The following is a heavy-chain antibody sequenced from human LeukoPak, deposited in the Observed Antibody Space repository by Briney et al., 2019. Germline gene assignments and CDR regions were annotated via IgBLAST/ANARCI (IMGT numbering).Heavy chain of an antibody. CDR2: MNPNSGNT. V-gene: IGHV1-8*01. Sequence: ASVKVSCKASGYTFTNYDINWVRQATGQGLEWMGWMNPNSGNTGYAQKFQGRVTMTRNTSISTAYMELSSLRSEDTAVYYCARKAMVRGVIIGKFDPWGQGTLVTVSS. D-gene: IGHD3-10*01. CDR3: ARKAMVRGVIIGKFDP. CDR1: GYTFTNYD. J-gene: IGHJ5*02.